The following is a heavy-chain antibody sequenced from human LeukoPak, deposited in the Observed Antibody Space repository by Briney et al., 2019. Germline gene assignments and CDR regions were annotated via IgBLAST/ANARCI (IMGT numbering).Heavy chain of an antibody. V-gene: IGHV1-24*01. J-gene: IGHJ5*02. D-gene: IGHD6-19*01. Sequence: ASVKVSCKVSGYTLTELSMHWVRQAPGKGLEWMGGSDPEDGETIYAQKFQGRVTMTEDTSTDTAYMELSSLRSEDTAVYYCATAYSSGFNNWFDPWGQGTLVTVSS. CDR3: ATAYSSGFNNWFDP. CDR2: SDPEDGET. CDR1: GYTLTELS.